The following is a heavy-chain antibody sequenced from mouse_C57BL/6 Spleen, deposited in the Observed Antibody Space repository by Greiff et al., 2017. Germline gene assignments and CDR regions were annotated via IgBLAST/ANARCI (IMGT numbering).Heavy chain of an antibody. CDR3: ARSPDSSGHDY. V-gene: IGHV1-42*01. Sequence: EVKLQESGPELVKPGASVKISCKASGYSFTGYYMNWVKQSPEKSLEWIGEINPSTGGTTYNQKFKAKATLTVDKSSSTAYMQLKSLTSEDSAVYYCARSPDSSGHDYWGQGTTLTVSS. D-gene: IGHD3-2*02. J-gene: IGHJ2*01. CDR2: INPSTGGT. CDR1: GYSFTGYY.